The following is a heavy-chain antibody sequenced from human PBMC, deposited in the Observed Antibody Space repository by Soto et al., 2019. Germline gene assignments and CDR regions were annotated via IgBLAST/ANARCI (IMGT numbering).Heavy chain of an antibody. CDR2: IIPIFGTA. Sequence: QVQLVQSGAEVKKPGSSVKVSCKASGGTFSSYAISWVRQAPGQGLEWMGGIIPIFGTADYAQKFQGRVTITADESTSPAYMELSSMRSEDTAVYYCARHVPAAGYDYGMDVWGQGTTVTVSS. CDR1: GGTFSSYA. V-gene: IGHV1-69*12. J-gene: IGHJ6*02. D-gene: IGHD2-2*01. CDR3: ARHVPAAGYDYGMDV.